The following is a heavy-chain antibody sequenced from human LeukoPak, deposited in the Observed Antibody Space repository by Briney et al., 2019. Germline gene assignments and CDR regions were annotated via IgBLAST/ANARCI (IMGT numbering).Heavy chain of an antibody. V-gene: IGHV3-74*01. Sequence: GGSLRLSCAASGFTFSSYWMHWVGQAPGKGLVWVSRINSDGSSTSYADSVKGRFTISRDNAKNTLYLQMNSLRAEDTAVYYCASAIGPGSPFDYWGQGTLVTVSS. CDR2: INSDGSST. CDR3: ASAIGPGSPFDY. J-gene: IGHJ4*02. D-gene: IGHD3-10*01. CDR1: GFTFSSYW.